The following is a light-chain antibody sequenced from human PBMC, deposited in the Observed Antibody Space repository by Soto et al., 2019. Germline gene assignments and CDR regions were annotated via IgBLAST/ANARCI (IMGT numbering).Light chain of an antibody. V-gene: IGKV1-9*01. CDR2: AAS. Sequence: IQLTQSPSSLSASVGDRVTITCRASQGISSYLAWYQQKPGKAPKLLIYAASTLQSGVPSSFSGSGSGTYFTLTISSLQPEDFATYYCQQLNSYPRTFGPGTKVDIK. CDR3: QQLNSYPRT. CDR1: QGISSY. J-gene: IGKJ3*01.